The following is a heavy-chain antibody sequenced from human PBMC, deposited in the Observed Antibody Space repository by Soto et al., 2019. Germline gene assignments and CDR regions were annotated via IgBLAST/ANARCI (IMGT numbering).Heavy chain of an antibody. J-gene: IGHJ3*02. Sequence: ASVKVSCQVSGYTLTELSMHWGRQAPGKGLEWMGGFDPEDGETIYAQKFQGRVTMTEDTSTDTAYMELSSLRSEDTAVYYCSLWYGGDTGLSRAFDIWAHGTIVTV. V-gene: IGHV1-24*01. D-gene: IGHD3-10*01. CDR2: FDPEDGET. CDR1: GYTLTELS. CDR3: SLWYGGDTGLSRAFDI.